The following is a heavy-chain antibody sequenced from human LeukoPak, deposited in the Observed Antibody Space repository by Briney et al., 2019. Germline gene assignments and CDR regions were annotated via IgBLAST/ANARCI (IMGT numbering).Heavy chain of an antibody. CDR3: ARDTAMVTGGFDY. V-gene: IGHV1-2*02. J-gene: IGHJ4*02. D-gene: IGHD5-18*01. CDR2: INPNSGGT. Sequence: ASVKASCKASGYTFTGYYMHWVRQAPGQGLEWMGWINPNSGGTNYAQKFQGRVTMTRDTSISTAYMELSRLRSDDTAVYYCARDTAMVTGGFDYWGQGTLVTVSS. CDR1: GYTFTGYY.